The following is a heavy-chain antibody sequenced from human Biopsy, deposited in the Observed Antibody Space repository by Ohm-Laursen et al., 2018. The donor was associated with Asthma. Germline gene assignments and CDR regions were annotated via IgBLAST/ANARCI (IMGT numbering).Heavy chain of an antibody. CDR3: VRDGTDDAFDI. V-gene: IGHV3-30*06. Sequence: SLRLSCAAPGFSFSNFAIHWVRQAPGKGLEWVGVISKDASTQDYADSVKGRFTMARDNSKSTLDLQMNSLREEDTAVYYCVRDGTDDAFDIWGQGAVVSVSS. D-gene: IGHD1-1*01. CDR2: ISKDASTQ. CDR1: GFSFSNFA. J-gene: IGHJ3*02.